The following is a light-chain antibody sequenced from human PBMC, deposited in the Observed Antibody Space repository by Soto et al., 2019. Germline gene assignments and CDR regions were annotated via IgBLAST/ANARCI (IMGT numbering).Light chain of an antibody. Sequence: ELVLTQSPGTLSLSPGERATLSCRASQSVSSSYLAWYQQKPGQAPRLLIYGASSRATGIPDRFSGSGSGTDFTLTISRLEPEDFAVYYCQQDGSSPPGTCGQGTKVESK. V-gene: IGKV3-20*01. J-gene: IGKJ1*01. CDR1: QSVSSSY. CDR3: QQDGSSPPGT. CDR2: GAS.